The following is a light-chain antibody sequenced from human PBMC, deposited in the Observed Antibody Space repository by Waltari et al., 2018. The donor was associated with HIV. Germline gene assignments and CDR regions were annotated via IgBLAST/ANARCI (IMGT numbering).Light chain of an antibody. V-gene: IGLV1-44*01. Sequence: QSVLAHPPSVSGTPGHRVPISCSGTTSKMGTNVVTWSQQVPETPPKLLISGNNQRPSGVPDRFSGFKSGTSASLAINGLQSEDEADYYCAAWDDTPTGHVLFGGGTKVTVL. CDR2: GNN. CDR3: AAWDDTPTGHVL. CDR1: TSKMGTNV. J-gene: IGLJ3*02.